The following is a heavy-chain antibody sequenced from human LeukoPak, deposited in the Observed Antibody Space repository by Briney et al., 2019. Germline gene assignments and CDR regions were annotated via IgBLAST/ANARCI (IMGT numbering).Heavy chain of an antibody. CDR1: GYTFTCYY. Sequence: ASVKVSCKASGYTFTCYYMHWVRQAPGQGLEWMGWINPNSGGTNYAQKFQGRVTMTRDTSISTAYMELSRLRSHDTPVYYCAGVATVTNNCFAPWARGPLVPSSS. CDR2: INPNSGGT. CDR3: AGVATVTNNCFAP. J-gene: IGHJ5*02. D-gene: IGHD4-17*01. V-gene: IGHV1-2*02.